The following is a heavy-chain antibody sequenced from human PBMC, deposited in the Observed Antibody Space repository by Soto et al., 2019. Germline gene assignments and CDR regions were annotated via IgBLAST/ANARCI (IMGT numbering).Heavy chain of an antibody. CDR2: IKQDGSEK. D-gene: IGHD5-12*01. Sequence: GGSLRLSCAASGFTFSSYWMSWVRQAPGKGLEWVANIKQDGSEKYYVDSVKGRFTISRDNAKNSLYLQMNSLRAEDTAVYYRARTGEMATISLYYYYGMDVWGQGTTVTVSS. CDR1: GFTFSSYW. V-gene: IGHV3-7*01. CDR3: ARTGEMATISLYYYYGMDV. J-gene: IGHJ6*02.